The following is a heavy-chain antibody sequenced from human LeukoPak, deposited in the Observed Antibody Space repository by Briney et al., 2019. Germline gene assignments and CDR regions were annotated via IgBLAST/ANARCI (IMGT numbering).Heavy chain of an antibody. J-gene: IGHJ6*03. Sequence: ASVKVSCKASGYTFTNYGISWVRQAPGQGLEWMGWISAYNGDTSYAQKLQGRVTMTTDTSTSTAYMELRSLRSDDTAVYYCARGITGTDYMDVWGKGTTVTVSS. CDR2: ISAYNGDT. D-gene: IGHD1-7*01. CDR1: GYTFTNYG. CDR3: ARGITGTDYMDV. V-gene: IGHV1-18*01.